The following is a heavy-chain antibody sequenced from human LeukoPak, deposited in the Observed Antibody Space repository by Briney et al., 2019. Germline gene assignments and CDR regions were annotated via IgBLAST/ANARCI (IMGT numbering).Heavy chain of an antibody. Sequence: VASVKVSCKASGYTFTGYYMHWVRQAPGQGLEWMGWINPNSGGTNYAQKFQGRVTMTRDTSISTAYMELSRLRSDDTAVYYCARGRRWLQLYYFDYWGQGTLVTVSS. CDR2: INPNSGGT. V-gene: IGHV1-2*02. J-gene: IGHJ4*02. D-gene: IGHD5-24*01. CDR1: GYTFTGYY. CDR3: ARGRRWLQLYYFDY.